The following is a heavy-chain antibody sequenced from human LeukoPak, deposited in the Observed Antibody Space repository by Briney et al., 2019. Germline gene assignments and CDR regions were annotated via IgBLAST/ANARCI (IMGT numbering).Heavy chain of an antibody. CDR3: AIAFTIFGGAIDY. J-gene: IGHJ4*02. V-gene: IGHV3-30-3*01. Sequence: PGGSLRLSCAASGFTFSSYAMHWVRQAPGKGLEWVAVISYDGSNKYYADSVKGRFTISRDNSKNTLYLQMNSLRAEDTAVCYCAIAFTIFGGAIDYWGQGTLVTVSS. D-gene: IGHD3-3*01. CDR1: GFTFSSYA. CDR2: ISYDGSNK.